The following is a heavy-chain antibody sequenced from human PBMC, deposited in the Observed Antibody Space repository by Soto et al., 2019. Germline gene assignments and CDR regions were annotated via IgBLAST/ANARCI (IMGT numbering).Heavy chain of an antibody. V-gene: IGHV4-59*12. J-gene: IGHJ4*02. Sequence: QVQLQESGPGLVKPSETLSLTCTVSGGSISSYYWSWIRQSPGKGLEWIGYISYSGSTSYNPSLKRRVTLSVDTSKNQFSLKLNSVTAADTAVYYCAREMVQGPTHYIFDYWGQGTLVTVSS. CDR3: AREMVQGPTHYIFDY. D-gene: IGHD3-10*01. CDR1: GGSISSYY. CDR2: ISYSGST.